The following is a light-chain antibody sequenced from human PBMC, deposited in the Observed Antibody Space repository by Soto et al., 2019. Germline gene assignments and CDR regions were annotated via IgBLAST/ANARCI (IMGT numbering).Light chain of an antibody. Sequence: DIQMTQSPSSLSASVGDRVTITCRASQSISSYLNWYQQKPGKPPKLLIYTASSLQGGVPSRFSGSGSGTDFTLTISRLQPEDFATYYCQQSYSTPGTFGQGTKVEIK. CDR1: QSISSY. CDR2: TAS. V-gene: IGKV1-39*01. J-gene: IGKJ1*01. CDR3: QQSYSTPGT.